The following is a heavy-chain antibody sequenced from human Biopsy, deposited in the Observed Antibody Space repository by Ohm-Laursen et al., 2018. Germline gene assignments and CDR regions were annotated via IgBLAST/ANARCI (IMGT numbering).Heavy chain of an antibody. CDR1: GGSVSSNVAY. Sequence: SDTLSLTCTVSGGSVSSNVAYWAWIRQPPGKGLESIGSIFYSGITYYNPSLQSRVTMSVDTPKNHFSLNLTSVTAADTAVYYCARHPTGFWFDPWGQGTLVIVSS. CDR3: ARHPTGFWFDP. J-gene: IGHJ5*02. CDR2: IFYSGIT. V-gene: IGHV4-39*01.